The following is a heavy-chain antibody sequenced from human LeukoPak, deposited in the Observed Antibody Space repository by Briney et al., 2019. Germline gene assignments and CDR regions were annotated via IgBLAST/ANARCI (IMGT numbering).Heavy chain of an antibody. CDR3: ARGSTTVTTGAFDI. V-gene: IGHV3-48*03. Sequence: GGSLRLSCAASGFTFSSYEMNWVRQAPGKGLEWVSYISSSGSTIYYADSVKGRFTISRDNAENSLYLQMNSLRAEDTAVYYCARGSTTVTTGAFDIWGQGTMVTVSS. CDR1: GFTFSSYE. J-gene: IGHJ3*02. CDR2: ISSSGSTI. D-gene: IGHD4-17*01.